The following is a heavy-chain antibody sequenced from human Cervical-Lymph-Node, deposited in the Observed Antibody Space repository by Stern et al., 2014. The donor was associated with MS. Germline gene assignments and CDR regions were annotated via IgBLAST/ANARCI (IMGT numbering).Heavy chain of an antibody. V-gene: IGHV1-58*01. D-gene: IGHD5-18*01. Sequence: MQLVESGPEVKKPGTSVKVSCKASGITFSQSAVQWLRQARGQRPEWIGWVVVLHGDVNYAPTFQERVTITRDMSTRTVYMELRSLKSEDTAVYYCASERYTYYDDQRPPGGFDPWGQGTLVTVSS. J-gene: IGHJ5*02. CDR2: VVVLHGDV. CDR1: GITFSQSA. CDR3: ASERYTYYDDQRPPGGFDP.